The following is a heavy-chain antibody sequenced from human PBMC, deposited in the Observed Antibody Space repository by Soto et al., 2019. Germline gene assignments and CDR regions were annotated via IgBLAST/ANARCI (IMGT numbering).Heavy chain of an antibody. D-gene: IGHD3-10*01. Sequence: QLQLQESGPGLVKPSETLSLTCTVSGGSISSSSYYWGWIRQPPGKGPEWIGSIYHSGSTYYNPSFKSRVTISVDTSRNQFSLKLNSVIAADTAVYFCAESGSYNIHGPGVWGQGTTVTVSS. V-gene: IGHV4-39*01. CDR1: GGSISSSSYY. J-gene: IGHJ6*02. CDR3: AESGSYNIHGPGV. CDR2: IYHSGST.